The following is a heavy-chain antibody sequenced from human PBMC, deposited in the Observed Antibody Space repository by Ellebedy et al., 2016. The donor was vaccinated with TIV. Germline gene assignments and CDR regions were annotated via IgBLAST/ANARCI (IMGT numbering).Heavy chain of an antibody. CDR2: IWSDGSNK. Sequence: GESLKISCAASGFTFSSYGMHWVRQAPGKGLEWVAVIWSDGSNKYYADSVKGRFTISRDNSKNTLYLQMNSLRAEDTAVYSCATDKGAITTTLYFDYWGQGTLVTVSS. J-gene: IGHJ4*02. V-gene: IGHV3-33*01. CDR1: GFTFSSYG. CDR3: ATDKGAITTTLYFDY. D-gene: IGHD1-1*01.